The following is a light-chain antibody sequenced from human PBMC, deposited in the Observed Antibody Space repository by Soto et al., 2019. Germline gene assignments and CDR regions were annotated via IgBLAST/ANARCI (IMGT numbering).Light chain of an antibody. CDR2: AAS. CDR1: QGISSW. V-gene: IGKV1D-12*01. Sequence: DIQMTQSPSSVSASVGDRVTITCRASQGISSWLVWYQQKPGKAPKLLIYAASSLQSGVPSRFSGSGSGTYFTITISSLQPEDFATYYCQQANSFPLTFGQGTRLEIK. J-gene: IGKJ5*01. CDR3: QQANSFPLT.